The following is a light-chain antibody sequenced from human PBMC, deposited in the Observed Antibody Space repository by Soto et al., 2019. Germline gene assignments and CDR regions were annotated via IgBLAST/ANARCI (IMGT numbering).Light chain of an antibody. V-gene: IGKV3-11*01. CDR1: QSVSSY. J-gene: IGKJ4*01. CDR3: QQRSNWPLT. CDR2: DAS. Sequence: VVLTQSPGTLSLSPGERATLSCRASQSVSSYLAWYQQKPGQPPRLLIYDASNRATGIPARFSGSGSGTDYTLTISSLDPEDFAVYYCQQRSNWPLTFGGGTKVDIK.